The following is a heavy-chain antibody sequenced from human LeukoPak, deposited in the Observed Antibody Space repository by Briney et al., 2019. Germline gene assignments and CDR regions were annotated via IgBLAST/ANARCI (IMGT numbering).Heavy chain of an antibody. J-gene: IGHJ5*02. CDR2: IKQDGSQK. V-gene: IGHV3-7*03. Sequence: GGSLRLSCAASGFTFSSYSMNSVRQAPGKGREGVANIKQDGSQKNYVDSVKGRFTIFRDNARNSLYLQVTAVRAEDTAVYYCASHSYGYNHWGQGTLVIVSS. CDR1: GFTFSSYS. CDR3: ASHSYGYNH. D-gene: IGHD3-16*01.